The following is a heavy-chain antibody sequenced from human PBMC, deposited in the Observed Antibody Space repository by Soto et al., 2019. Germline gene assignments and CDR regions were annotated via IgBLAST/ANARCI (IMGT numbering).Heavy chain of an antibody. J-gene: IGHJ4*02. CDR3: TTTCQNDDSRVVAY. CDR1: GFTFDDYA. V-gene: IGHV3-9*01. Sequence: EVQLVESGGGLVQPGRSLRLSCAASGFTFDDYAMHWVRQPPGKGLEWVSGITWNSGSKDYADSVKGRFTISRDNRKNTLYLQMNSLRREDTAVCYCTTTCQNDDSRVVAYWGQGTLVTVSS. CDR2: ITWNSGSK. D-gene: IGHD1-1*01.